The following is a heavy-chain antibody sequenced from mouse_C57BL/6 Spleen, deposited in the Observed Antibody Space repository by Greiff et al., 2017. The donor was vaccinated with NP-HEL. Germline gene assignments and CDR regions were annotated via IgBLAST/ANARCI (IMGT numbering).Heavy chain of an antibody. CDR1: GYTFTSYW. D-gene: IGHD2-1*01. Sequence: VQLQQPGAELVMPGASVKLSCKASGYTFTSYWMHWVKQRPGQGLEWIGEIDPSDSYTNYNQKFKGKSTLTVDKSSSTASMQLSSLTSEDSAVYYCAIYYGNYRFAYWGQGTLVTVSA. V-gene: IGHV1-69*01. CDR2: IDPSDSYT. CDR3: AIYYGNYRFAY. J-gene: IGHJ3*01.